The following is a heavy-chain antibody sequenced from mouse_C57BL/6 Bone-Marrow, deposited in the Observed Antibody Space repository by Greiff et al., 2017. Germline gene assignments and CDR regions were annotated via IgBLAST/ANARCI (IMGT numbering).Heavy chain of an antibody. J-gene: IGHJ3*01. D-gene: IGHD1-1*01. V-gene: IGHV14-4*01. CDR2: IDPENGDT. Sequence: VQLQQSGAELVKPGASVKLSCTASGFNIKDDYMHWVKQMPEQGLEWIGWIDPENGDTEYASKFQGKATITADTSSNTAYLQLSSLTSADTAVYCCTGSQAWFAYWGQGTLVTVSA. CDR1: GFNIKDDY. CDR3: TGSQAWFAY.